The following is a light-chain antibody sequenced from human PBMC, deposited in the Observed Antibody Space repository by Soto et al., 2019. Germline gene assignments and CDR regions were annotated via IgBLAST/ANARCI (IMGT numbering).Light chain of an antibody. J-gene: IGKJ4*01. V-gene: IGKV3-20*01. CDR1: QSVSSY. CDR2: GAS. CDR3: QQYGSSHALT. Sequence: EIVLTQSPATLPLSPGERATLSCRGSQSVSSYLAWYQQKPGQAPRLLIYGASSRATGIPDSFSGSGSGTDFTLTISRLETEDFAVYYCQQYGSSHALTFGGGTKVDIK.